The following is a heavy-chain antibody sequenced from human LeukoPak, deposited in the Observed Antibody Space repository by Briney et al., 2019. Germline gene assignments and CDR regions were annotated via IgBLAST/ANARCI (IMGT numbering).Heavy chain of an antibody. CDR2: IYSGGST. J-gene: IGHJ3*02. CDR3: AREYSSGWYSRAFDI. CDR1: GFPFETNA. D-gene: IGHD6-19*01. Sequence: GGSLRLSCATSGFPFETNAMSWVRQAPGKGLEWGSVIYSGGSTYYADSVKGRFTISRDNSKNTLYLQMNSLRAEDTAVYYCAREYSSGWYSRAFDIWGQGTMVTVSS. V-gene: IGHV3-66*01.